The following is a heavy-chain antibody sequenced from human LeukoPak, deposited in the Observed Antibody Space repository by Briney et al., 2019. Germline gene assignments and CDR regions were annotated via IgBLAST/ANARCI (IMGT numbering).Heavy chain of an antibody. D-gene: IGHD6-19*01. CDR2: IYTSGST. J-gene: IGHJ6*03. V-gene: IGHV4-61*02. CDR3: ARSPLIAVAGTVYMDV. Sequence: SQTLSLTCTVSGGSISSGSYYWSWIQQPAGKGLEWIGRIYTSGSTNYNPSLKSRVTISVDTSKNQFSLKLSSVTAADTAVYYCARSPLIAVAGTVYMDVWGKGTTVTVSS. CDR1: GGSISSGSYY.